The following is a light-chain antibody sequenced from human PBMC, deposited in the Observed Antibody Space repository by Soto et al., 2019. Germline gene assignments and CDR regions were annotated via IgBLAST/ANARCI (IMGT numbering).Light chain of an antibody. Sequence: EIVLTQSPGTLSLSPGERVTLSCRASQSVGSFLAWYEQKPGQAPRLLIYDASNRATGIPDRFSGSGSGTDFTLTISTVESEDFAVYYCLQYVGSPLTFGGGTKVEIK. CDR3: LQYVGSPLT. V-gene: IGKV3-20*01. J-gene: IGKJ4*01. CDR1: QSVGSF. CDR2: DAS.